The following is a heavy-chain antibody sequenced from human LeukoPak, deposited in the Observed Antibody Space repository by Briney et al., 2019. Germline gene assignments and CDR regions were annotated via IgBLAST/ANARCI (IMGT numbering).Heavy chain of an antibody. CDR2: IYHSGST. D-gene: IGHD6-6*01. Sequence: PSETLSLTCAVSGGSISSGGYSWSWIRQPPGKGLEWIGYIYHSGSTYYNPSLKSRVTISVDRSKNQFSLKLSSVTAADTAVYYCARASSSADAFDIWGQGTMVTVSS. CDR3: ARASSSADAFDI. V-gene: IGHV4-30-2*01. CDR1: GGSISSGGYS. J-gene: IGHJ3*02.